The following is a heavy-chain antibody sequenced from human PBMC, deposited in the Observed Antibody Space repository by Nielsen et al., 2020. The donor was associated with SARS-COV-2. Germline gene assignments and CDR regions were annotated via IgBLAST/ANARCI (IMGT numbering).Heavy chain of an antibody. CDR2: ISWNSGSI. D-gene: IGHD5-12*01. J-gene: IGHJ4*02. CDR1: GFTFDDYA. V-gene: IGHV3-9*01. CDR3: AKITYGGYGRDY. Sequence: SLKISCAASGFTFDDYAMHWVRQAPGKGLEWVSGISWNSGSIGYADSVKGRFTISRDNAKNSLYLQMNSLRAEDTALYYCAKITYGGYGRDYWGQGTLVTVSS.